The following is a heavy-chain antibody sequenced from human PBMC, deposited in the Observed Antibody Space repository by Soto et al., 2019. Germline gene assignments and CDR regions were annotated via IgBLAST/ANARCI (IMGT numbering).Heavy chain of an antibody. CDR3: ARGGLDIVATIDS. Sequence: QVQLVESGGGVVQPGRSLRLSCAASGFTFSSYAMHWVRQAPGKGLEWVAVISYDGSNKYYADSVKGRFTISRDNSKNTLYLQMNSLRADDTAVYYCARGGLDIVATIDSWGQGTLVTVSS. CDR1: GFTFSSYA. D-gene: IGHD5-12*01. V-gene: IGHV3-30-3*01. CDR2: ISYDGSNK. J-gene: IGHJ4*02.